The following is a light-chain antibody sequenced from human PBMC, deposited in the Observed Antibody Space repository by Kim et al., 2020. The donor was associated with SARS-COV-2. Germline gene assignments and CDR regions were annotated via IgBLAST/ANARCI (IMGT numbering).Light chain of an antibody. CDR3: PQYGTSPYT. CDR2: GAS. V-gene: IGKV3-20*01. J-gene: IGKJ2*01. CDR1: QSVSSSY. Sequence: ENVLTQSPGPLSLSPGERATLSCRASQSVSSSYLAWYQQKPGQAPRLLIYGASSRATGIPDRFSGSGSGTDFTLTISRLEPEDFAVYYCPQYGTSPYTFGQGTKLEI.